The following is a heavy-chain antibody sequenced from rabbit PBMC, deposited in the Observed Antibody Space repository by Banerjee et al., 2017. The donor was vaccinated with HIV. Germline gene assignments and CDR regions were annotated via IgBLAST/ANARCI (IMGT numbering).Heavy chain of an antibody. CDR1: GFSLSSSYY. CDR3: ARCAGSIGDHLEL. CDR2: IYTGNGNT. D-gene: IGHD4-2*01. Sequence: QEQLVESGGDLVKPEGSLTLTCTVSGFSLSSSYYMCWVRQAPGKGLEWIACIYTGNGNTYYASWAKGRFTISKTSSTTVTLQMTSLTAADTATYFCARCAGSIGDHLELWGPGTLVTVS. V-gene: IGHV1S45*01. J-gene: IGHJ4*01.